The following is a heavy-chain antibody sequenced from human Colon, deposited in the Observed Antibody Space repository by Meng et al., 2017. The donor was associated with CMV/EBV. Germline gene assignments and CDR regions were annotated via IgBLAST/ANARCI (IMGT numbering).Heavy chain of an antibody. Sequence: ASVKVSCKASGGTFSSYAISWVRQATGQGLEWMGWMNPNSGNTGYAQKFQGRVTITRNTSISTAYMELSSLRSEDTAVYYCARGSPLQGTSFYGWFDPWGQGTLVTVSS. CDR1: GGTFSSYA. CDR3: ARGSPLQGTSFYGWFDP. D-gene: IGHD2-2*01. CDR2: MNPNSGNT. V-gene: IGHV1-8*03. J-gene: IGHJ5*02.